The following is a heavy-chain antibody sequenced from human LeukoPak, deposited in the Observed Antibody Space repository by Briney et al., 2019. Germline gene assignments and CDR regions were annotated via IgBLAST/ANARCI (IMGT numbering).Heavy chain of an antibody. CDR3: ARGSPKHDS. Sequence: SEILSFTCAVYGGSFSGNDWNWIRQPPGKGLEWIGEINHSGATKYNPSLKSRLTISVDRSKNQFSLKLKSVTAADTAVYYCARGSPKHDSWGQGTLVTVSS. CDR2: INHSGAT. J-gene: IGHJ5*01. CDR1: GGSFSGND. V-gene: IGHV4-34*01.